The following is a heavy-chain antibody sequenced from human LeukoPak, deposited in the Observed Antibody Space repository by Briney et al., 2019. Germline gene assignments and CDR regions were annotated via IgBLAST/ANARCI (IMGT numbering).Heavy chain of an antibody. D-gene: IGHD4-17*01. CDR3: IVFGDSNH. V-gene: IGHV3-23*01. CDR2: ISGGGDIT. Sequence: GGSLRLSCAASGFNFANHAMSWVRQTPGKGLEWVSAISGGGDITYYADSVTGRFTISRDNTKDTLFLQMHSLRVEDTAVYYCIVFGDSNHWGQGTLVTVSS. CDR1: GFNFANHA. J-gene: IGHJ5*02.